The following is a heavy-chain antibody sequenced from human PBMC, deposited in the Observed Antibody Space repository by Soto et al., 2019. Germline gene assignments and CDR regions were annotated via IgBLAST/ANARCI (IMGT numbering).Heavy chain of an antibody. V-gene: IGHV3-30*04. CDR1: GFTFSTYA. Sequence: QVQLLDSGGGVVQPGRSLRLSCVVSGFTFSTYAMYWVRQAPGKGLEWVALISFDGSSEYYADSVKGRFTISRDNSKDTLYLQMNNLRAEDTAVFYCARSVRGVVNTGIDYWGQGTLVTVSS. D-gene: IGHD3-10*01. CDR2: ISFDGSSE. CDR3: ARSVRGVVNTGIDY. J-gene: IGHJ4*02.